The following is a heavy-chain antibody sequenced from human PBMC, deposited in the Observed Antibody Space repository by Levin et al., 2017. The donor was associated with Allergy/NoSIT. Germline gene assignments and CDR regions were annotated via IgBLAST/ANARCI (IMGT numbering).Heavy chain of an antibody. CDR1: GFTFSRSS. Sequence: PGGSLRLSCAASGFTFSRSSMSWVRQAPGKGLEWVSYISDTSTTIYYADSVKDRFTISRDNAKNSLYLQMHSLRDEDTAVYYCATYGAEELQHSASFYWYFDLWGRGTLVTVSS. D-gene: IGHD4/OR15-4a*01. V-gene: IGHV3-48*02. J-gene: IGHJ2*01. CDR3: ATYGAEELQHSASFYWYFDL. CDR2: ISDTSTTI.